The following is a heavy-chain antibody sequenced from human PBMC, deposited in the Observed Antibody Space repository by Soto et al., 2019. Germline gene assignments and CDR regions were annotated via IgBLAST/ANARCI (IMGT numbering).Heavy chain of an antibody. Sequence: GPLRLSCAASVSTFSSYWMHWVRQAPGKGLVWVSRIISDGSSTTYADSVKGRFTISRDNAKNTLYLQMNSLRAEDTAVYYCVRHFDKWGQGTLVTVSS. CDR3: VRHFDK. CDR1: VSTFSSYW. V-gene: IGHV3-74*01. CDR2: IISDGSST. J-gene: IGHJ4*02.